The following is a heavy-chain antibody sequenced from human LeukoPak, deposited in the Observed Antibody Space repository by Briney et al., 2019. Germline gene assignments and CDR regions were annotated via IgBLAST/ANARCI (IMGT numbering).Heavy chain of an antibody. D-gene: IGHD6-13*01. CDR2: IHPKSGGT. CDR1: GFTFTDYY. V-gene: IGHV1-2*02. J-gene: IGHJ4*02. Sequence: GASVKVSCKASGFTFTDYYIYWVRQAPGQGLEWMGSIHPKSGGTKYAQKFQGRVTVTRDTSISATYMELSRLTSDDTAVYYCARDPPAAGSTEFDFWGQGTLVTVSS. CDR3: ARDPPAAGSTEFDF.